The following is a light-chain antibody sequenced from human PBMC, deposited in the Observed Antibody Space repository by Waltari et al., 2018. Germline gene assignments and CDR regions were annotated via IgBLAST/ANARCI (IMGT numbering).Light chain of an antibody. CDR2: WAS. V-gene: IGKV4-1*01. Sequence: DIVMTQSPDSLAVSLGERATINCRSSQTVLYSSNNKNYLAWYQQRPGQPPKLLIYWASTRDSGVPDRFSGSGSVTDFTLTISSLLPEDVEVYYCQQYYAIPRTFGQGTKVEIK. CDR3: QQYYAIPRT. J-gene: IGKJ1*01. CDR1: QTVLYSSNNKNY.